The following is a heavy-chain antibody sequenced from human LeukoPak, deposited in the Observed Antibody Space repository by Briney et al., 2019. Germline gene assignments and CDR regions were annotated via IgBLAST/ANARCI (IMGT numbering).Heavy chain of an antibody. J-gene: IGHJ4*02. D-gene: IGHD5-12*01. CDR2: VSGSGGST. Sequence: GGSLRLSCAASGFTFSSYAMTWVRQAPGKGLEWVSGVSGSGGSTYYADSVKGRFTISRDNSKNTLSLQMSSLRAEDTAVYYCARDLKAIDYWGQGTLVTVSS. CDR3: ARDLKAIDY. CDR1: GFTFSSYA. V-gene: IGHV3-23*01.